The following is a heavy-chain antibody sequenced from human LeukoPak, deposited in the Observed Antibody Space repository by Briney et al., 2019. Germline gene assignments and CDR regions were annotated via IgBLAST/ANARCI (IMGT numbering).Heavy chain of an antibody. D-gene: IGHD3-10*01. Sequence: ASVKVSCKASGYTFTSYAMNWVRQAPGQGLEWMGWINTNTGNPTYAQGFTGRFVFSLDTSVSTAYLQISSLKAEHTAVYYCAREQAYYYGSGSYLNWFDPWGQGTLVTVSS. CDR1: GYTFTSYA. J-gene: IGHJ5*02. CDR3: AREQAYYYGSGSYLNWFDP. V-gene: IGHV7-4-1*02. CDR2: INTNTGNP.